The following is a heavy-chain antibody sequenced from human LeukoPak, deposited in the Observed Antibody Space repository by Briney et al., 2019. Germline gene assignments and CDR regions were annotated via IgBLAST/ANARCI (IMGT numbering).Heavy chain of an antibody. J-gene: IGHJ4*02. Sequence: GGSLRLSCAASGFTFSSYAMSWVRQAPGKGLEWVSAISGSGGSTYYADSEKGRFTISRDNSKNTLYLQMNSLRAEDTAVYYCASFMPGIAVAMGDYFDYWGQGTLVTVSS. CDR3: ASFMPGIAVAMGDYFDY. V-gene: IGHV3-23*01. CDR1: GFTFSSYA. D-gene: IGHD6-19*01. CDR2: ISGSGGST.